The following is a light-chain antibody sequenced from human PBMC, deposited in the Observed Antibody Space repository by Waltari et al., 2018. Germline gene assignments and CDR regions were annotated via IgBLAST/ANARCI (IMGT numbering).Light chain of an antibody. V-gene: IGLV3-10*01. CDR1: ALPKKF. CDR3: FSTDSSATYGV. J-gene: IGLJ6*01. Sequence: SYELTQPPSVSVPPGQTARIACSGAALPKKFAYWYQQRSGQAPVMVIYEDNKRPDGIPERFSGASSGTVATLTITGAQVEDEGDYFCFSTDSSATYGVFGSGTKV. CDR2: EDN.